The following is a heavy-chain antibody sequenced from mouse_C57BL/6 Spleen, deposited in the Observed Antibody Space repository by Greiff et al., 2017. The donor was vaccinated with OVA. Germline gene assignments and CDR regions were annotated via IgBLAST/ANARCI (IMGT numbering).Heavy chain of an antibody. V-gene: IGHV10-1*01. D-gene: IGHD1-1*01. CDR3: VRQGGSSYFDY. CDR1: GFSFNTYA. CDR2: IRSKSNNYAT. Sequence: EVKLVESGGGLVQPKGSLKLSCAASGFSFNTYAMNWVRQAPGKGLEWVARIRSKSNNYATYYADSVKDRFTISRDDSESMLYLQMNNLKTEDTAMDYCVRQGGSSYFDYWGQGTTLTVSS. J-gene: IGHJ2*01.